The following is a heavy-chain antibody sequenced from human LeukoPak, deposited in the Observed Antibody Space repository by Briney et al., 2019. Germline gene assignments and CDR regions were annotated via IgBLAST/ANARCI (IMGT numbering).Heavy chain of an antibody. J-gene: IGHJ5*02. CDR3: AAEVVYDLTPSKGFDP. CDR1: GFTFTSSA. CDR2: IVVGSGNT. V-gene: IGHV1-58*02. Sequence: SVKVSCKASGFTFTSSAMQWVRQARGQRLEWIGWIVVGSGNTNYAQMFQERVTITRDMSTSTAYMELSSLRSEDTAVYYCAAEVVYDLTPSKGFDPWGQGTLVTVSS. D-gene: IGHD3-3*01.